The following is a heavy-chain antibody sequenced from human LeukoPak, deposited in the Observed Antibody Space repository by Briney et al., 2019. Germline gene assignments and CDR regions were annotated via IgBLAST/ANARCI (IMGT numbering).Heavy chain of an antibody. D-gene: IGHD3-22*01. CDR1: GGSISSGDYY. CDR2: IYYSGST. Sequence: PSQTLSLTCTVSGGSISSGDYYWSWIRQPPGKGLEWIGYIYYSGSTYYNPSLKSRVTTSVDTSKNQFSLKLSSVTAADTAVYYCARDNPANSSGYYSPFDYWGQGTLVTVSS. CDR3: ARDNPANSSGYYSPFDY. J-gene: IGHJ4*02. V-gene: IGHV4-30-4*08.